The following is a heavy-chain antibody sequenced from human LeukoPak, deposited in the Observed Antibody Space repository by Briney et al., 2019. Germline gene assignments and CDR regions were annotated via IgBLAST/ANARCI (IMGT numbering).Heavy chain of an antibody. Sequence: ASVKVSCKASGFTFTTYGFSWVRQAPGQGLEWVGWISAHSGKTDSAQKFQGRVTMTTDTPTSTAYMELTSLRSDDTAEYYCARVGSSGLLGGFNYWGQGTRVTVSS. J-gene: IGHJ4*02. V-gene: IGHV1-18*01. CDR3: ARVGSSGLLGGFNY. D-gene: IGHD1-26*01. CDR1: GFTFTTYG. CDR2: ISAHSGKT.